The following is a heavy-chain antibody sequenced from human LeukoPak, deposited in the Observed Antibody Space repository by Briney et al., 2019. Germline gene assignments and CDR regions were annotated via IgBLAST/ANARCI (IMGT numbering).Heavy chain of an antibody. J-gene: IGHJ4*02. D-gene: IGHD3-16*01. CDR1: GGYISSSTSF. Sequence: SETLSLTCTASGGYISSSTSFWAWIRQPPGKGLEWIGNVYDSGNTHYNPSLKSRDTISLNTHKSQFSLRLTSVPAARPAEYFCARHGLYQDYGYWGQGILVAVAS. V-gene: IGHV4-39*07. CDR2: VYDSGNT. CDR3: ARHGLYQDYGY.